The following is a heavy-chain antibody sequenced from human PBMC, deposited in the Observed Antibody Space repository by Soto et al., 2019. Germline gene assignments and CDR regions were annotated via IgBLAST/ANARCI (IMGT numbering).Heavy chain of an antibody. V-gene: IGHV1-69*12. CDR3: AREENCISTGGDVYYYYGMDV. Sequence: QVQLVQSGAEVKKPGSSVKVSCKASGGTFSSYAISWVRQAPGQGLEWMGGIIPIFGSANYAQKFQGRVTITADESTSTAYMERSSLRSADTAVYYCAREENCISTGGDVYYYYGMDVWGQGTTVTVSS. CDR1: GGTFSSYA. CDR2: IIPIFGSA. J-gene: IGHJ6*02. D-gene: IGHD2-2*01.